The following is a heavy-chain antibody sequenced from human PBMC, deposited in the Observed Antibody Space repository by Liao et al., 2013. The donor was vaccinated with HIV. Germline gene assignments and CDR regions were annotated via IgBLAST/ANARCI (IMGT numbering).Heavy chain of an antibody. D-gene: IGHD3-22*01. CDR1: GASIGSHY. V-gene: IGHV4-4*07. CDR2: IYSGGST. J-gene: IGHJ3*02. Sequence: QVQLQESGPGLVKPSETLSLTCTVSGASIGSHYWNWIRQPAGEGLEWIGRIYSGGSTNYNPSLKSRVTMSVDTSKNQFSLKLSSVTAADTAVYYCAREFDYDRSGEAFDIWGQGTMVTVSS. CDR3: AREFDYDRSGEAFDI.